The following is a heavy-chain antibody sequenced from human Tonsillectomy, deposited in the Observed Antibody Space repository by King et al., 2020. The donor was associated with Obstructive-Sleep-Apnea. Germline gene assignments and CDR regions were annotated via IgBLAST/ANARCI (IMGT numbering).Heavy chain of an antibody. CDR1: GYSFTSYW. V-gene: IGHV5-51*01. D-gene: IGHD1/OR15-1a*01. J-gene: IGHJ3*02. CDR3: ARSLPPEHDAFDI. CDR2: IYPGDSDT. Sequence: DEQLVQSGAEVKKPGESLKISCKGSGYSFTSYWIGWVRQMPGKGLEWMGIIYPGDSDTGYSPSFQGQGTISADKSISTAYLQWSSLKASDTAMYYCARSLPPEHDAFDIWGQGTMVTVSS.